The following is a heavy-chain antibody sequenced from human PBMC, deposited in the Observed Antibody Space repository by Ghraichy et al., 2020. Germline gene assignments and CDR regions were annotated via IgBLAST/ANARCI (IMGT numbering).Heavy chain of an antibody. V-gene: IGHV3-48*02. Sequence: GGSLRLSCAASGFTFSSYSMNWVRQAPGKGLEWVSYISSSSSTIYYADSVKGRFTISRDNAKNSLYLQMNSLRDEDTAVYYCATNGELASFYYYYYGMDVWGQGTTVTVSS. J-gene: IGHJ6*02. CDR3: ATNGELASFYYYYYGMDV. CDR1: GFTFSSYS. CDR2: ISSSSSTI. D-gene: IGHD3-10*01.